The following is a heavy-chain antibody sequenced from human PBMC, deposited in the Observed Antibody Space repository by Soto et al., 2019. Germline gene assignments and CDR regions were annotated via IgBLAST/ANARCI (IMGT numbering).Heavy chain of an antibody. V-gene: IGHV4-38-2*02. CDR1: GYSISSGYY. Sequence: SETLSLTCAVSGYSISSGYYWGWIRQPPGKGLEWIGSIYHSGSTYYNPSLKSRVTISVDTSKNQFSLKLSSVTAADTAVYYCAREDKLRYYDFWSGYYSGGMDVWGQGTTVTVSS. D-gene: IGHD3-3*01. J-gene: IGHJ6*02. CDR3: AREDKLRYYDFWSGYYSGGMDV. CDR2: IYHSGST.